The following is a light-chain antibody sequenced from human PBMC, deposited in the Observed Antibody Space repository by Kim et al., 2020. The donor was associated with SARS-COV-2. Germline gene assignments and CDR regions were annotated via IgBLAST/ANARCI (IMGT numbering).Light chain of an antibody. CDR2: RIS. Sequence: SITYQVSQSLIHSNGNTCLLWLRRRPGQPPRLLFYRISKRFSGVPDRFSGSGAGTYFTLKINRVEAGDVGIYYCMQATHFPRTFGQGTKVDIK. V-gene: IGKV2-24*01. CDR3: MQATHFPRT. CDR1: QSLIHSNGNTC. J-gene: IGKJ1*01.